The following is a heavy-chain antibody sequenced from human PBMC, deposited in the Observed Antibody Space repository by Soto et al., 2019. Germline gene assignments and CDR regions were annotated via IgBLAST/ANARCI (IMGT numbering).Heavy chain of an antibody. CDR3: AKDLYYDFWSGYFEDY. Sequence: GGSLRLSCAASGFTFSSYAMSWVRQAPGKGLEWVSAISGSGGSTYYADSVKGRFTISRDNSKNTLYLQMNSLRAEDTAVYYCAKDLYYDFWSGYFEDYWGQGTLVTVSS. CDR2: ISGSGGST. D-gene: IGHD3-3*01. V-gene: IGHV3-23*01. CDR1: GFTFSSYA. J-gene: IGHJ4*02.